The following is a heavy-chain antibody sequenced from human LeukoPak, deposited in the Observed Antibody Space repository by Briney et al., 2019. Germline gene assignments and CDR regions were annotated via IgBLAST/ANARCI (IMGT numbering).Heavy chain of an antibody. J-gene: IGHJ4*02. V-gene: IGHV1-2*02. CDR2: INPNSGGT. D-gene: IGHD3-10*01. Sequence: ASVNVSCMASGYTFTGYYMHWVRQAPGQGLEWMGWINPNSGGTNYAQKFQGRVTMTRDTSISTAYMELSRLRSDDPAVYYCARPMVRGVIGVFDYWGQGTLVTVSS. CDR3: ARPMVRGVIGVFDY. CDR1: GYTFTGYY.